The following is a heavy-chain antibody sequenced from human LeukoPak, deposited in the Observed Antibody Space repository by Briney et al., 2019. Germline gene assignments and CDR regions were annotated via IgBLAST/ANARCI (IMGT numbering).Heavy chain of an antibody. CDR2: IVVGSGNT. V-gene: IGHV1-58*01. D-gene: IGHD3-16*01. CDR3: AASGGGLWLIDY. CDR1: GFTFTSSA. J-gene: IGHJ4*02. Sequence: GASVEVSCKASGFTFTSSAVQWVRQARGQRLEWIGWIVVGSGNTNYAQKFQERVTITRDMSTSTAYMELSSLRSEDTAVYYCAASGGGLWLIDYWGQGTLVTVSS.